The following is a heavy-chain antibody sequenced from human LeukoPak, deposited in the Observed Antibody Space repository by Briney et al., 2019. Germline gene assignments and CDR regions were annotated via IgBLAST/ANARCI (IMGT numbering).Heavy chain of an antibody. CDR2: IWYDGSNK. Sequence: GGSLRLSCAASGFTFSSYGMHWVRQAPGKGLEWVAVIWYDGSNKYYADSVKGRFTISRDNSKNTLYLQMNSLRAEDTAVYYCARDSRGDPTPGMDYWGQGTLVTVSS. CDR3: ARDSRGDPTPGMDY. D-gene: IGHD3-10*01. CDR1: GFTFSSYG. J-gene: IGHJ4*02. V-gene: IGHV3-30*19.